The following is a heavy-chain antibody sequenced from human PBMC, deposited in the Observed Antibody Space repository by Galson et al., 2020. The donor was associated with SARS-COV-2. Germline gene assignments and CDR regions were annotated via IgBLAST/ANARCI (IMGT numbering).Heavy chain of an antibody. Sequence: ASVKVSCKASGYTFSNYAIHWVRQAPGQRLEWMGWINTGNGNPKYSQKFQGRITMSRDTSATTAYMELSSLTSEDSAVYYCTRRVVQAVVFDIWGQGTMFTVSS. CDR1: GYTFSNYA. CDR3: TRRVVQAVVFDI. V-gene: IGHV1-3*04. D-gene: IGHD3-22*01. J-gene: IGHJ3*02. CDR2: INTGNGNP.